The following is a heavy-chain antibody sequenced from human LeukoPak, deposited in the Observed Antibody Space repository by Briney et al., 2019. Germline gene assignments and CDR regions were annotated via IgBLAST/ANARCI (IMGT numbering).Heavy chain of an antibody. CDR2: IYSGGST. V-gene: IGHV3-66*01. J-gene: IGHJ4*02. Sequence: GGSLRLSCAASGFTVSSNYMSWVRQAPGKGLEWVSVIYSGGSTYYADSVKGRFTISRDNSKNTLYLQMNSLRAEDTAVYYCARDPSYGPQGYWSQGTLVTVSS. D-gene: IGHD5-18*01. CDR3: ARDPSYGPQGY. CDR1: GFTVSSNY.